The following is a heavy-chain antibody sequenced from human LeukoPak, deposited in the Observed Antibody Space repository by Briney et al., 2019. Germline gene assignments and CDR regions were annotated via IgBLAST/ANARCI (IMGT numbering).Heavy chain of an antibody. CDR3: TRVERGYCYGSFDS. V-gene: IGHV4-34*01. CDR1: GGSFSGYY. J-gene: IGHJ4*02. D-gene: IGHD5-18*01. CDR2: INHSGST. Sequence: SETLSLTCAVYGGSFSGYYWSWIRQPPGKGLEWIGEINHSGSTNYNPSLKSRVTISVDTSKNQFSLKLSSVTAADTAVYHCTRVERGYCYGSFDSWGQGTLVTVSS.